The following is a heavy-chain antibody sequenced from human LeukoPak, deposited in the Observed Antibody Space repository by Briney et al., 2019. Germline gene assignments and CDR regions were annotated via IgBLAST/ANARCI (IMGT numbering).Heavy chain of an antibody. CDR3: ARDNAYMLDY. V-gene: IGHV3-11*04. D-gene: IGHD5-24*01. Sequence: PGGSLRLSCAASGFTFSDYYMSWIRQAPGKGLEWVSYISSSGSTIYYADSVKGRFTISRDNAKNTLYLEMNRLRAEDTAVYYCARDNAYMLDYWGQGTLVTVSS. CDR2: ISSSGSTI. J-gene: IGHJ4*02. CDR1: GFTFSDYY.